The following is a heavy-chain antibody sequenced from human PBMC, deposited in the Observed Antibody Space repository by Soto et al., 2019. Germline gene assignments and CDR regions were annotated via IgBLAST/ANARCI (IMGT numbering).Heavy chain of an antibody. CDR1: GFTFSSYA. Sequence: GLSLRLSCAASGFTFSSYAMHWVRQAPGKGLEWVAVISYDGSNKYYADSVKGRFTMSRDNSKNTLYLQMHSLRAEDTAVYDCARDGGSMVLDYWGQGTLVTLSS. CDR3: ARDGGSMVLDY. V-gene: IGHV3-30-3*01. J-gene: IGHJ4*02. CDR2: ISYDGSNK. D-gene: IGHD3-10*01.